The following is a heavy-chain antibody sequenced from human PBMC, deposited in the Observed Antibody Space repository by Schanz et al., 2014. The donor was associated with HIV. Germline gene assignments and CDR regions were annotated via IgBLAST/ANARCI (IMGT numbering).Heavy chain of an antibody. CDR1: GGSFSDYY. D-gene: IGHD3-22*01. CDR3: ARGTLDLEYYDSSDFYSWYLDH. J-gene: IGHJ4*02. V-gene: IGHV4-34*02. Sequence: QVQLQQWGAGLLKPSATLSLTCAVYGGSFSDYYWNWVRQSPGKGLEWIGEINHSGSSNYNPSLKGRVTISVDRSKKQFSLGLTSVTAADTAVYYCARGTLDLEYYDSSDFYSWYLDHWGQGTLVTVSS. CDR2: INHSGSS.